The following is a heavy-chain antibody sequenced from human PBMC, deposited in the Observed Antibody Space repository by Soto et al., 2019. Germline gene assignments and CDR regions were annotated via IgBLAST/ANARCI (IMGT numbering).Heavy chain of an antibody. Sequence: PSETLSLTCAVYGGSFSGYYWSWIRQPPGKGLEWIGEINHSGSTNYNPSLKSRVTISVDTSKNQFSLKLSSVTAADTAVYYCARGKYYDFWSGYRNYYYYGMDVWGQGTTVTVSS. CDR2: INHSGST. CDR1: GGSFSGYY. J-gene: IGHJ6*02. V-gene: IGHV4-34*01. D-gene: IGHD3-3*01. CDR3: ARGKYYDFWSGYRNYYYYGMDV.